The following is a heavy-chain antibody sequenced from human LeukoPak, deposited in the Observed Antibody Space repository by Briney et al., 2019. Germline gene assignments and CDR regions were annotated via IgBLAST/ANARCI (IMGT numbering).Heavy chain of an antibody. Sequence: PGGSLRLSCAASGFTFSNFAMSWVRQAPGKGLEWVSVISGGGITTYYADSVKGRFTISRDNSKNTLYLQMSSLRAEDTAVYYCAKEFNRGLPDYWGQGTLVTVPS. V-gene: IGHV3-23*01. D-gene: IGHD2-21*01. J-gene: IGHJ4*02. CDR3: AKEFNRGLPDY. CDR1: GFTFSNFA. CDR2: ISGGGITT.